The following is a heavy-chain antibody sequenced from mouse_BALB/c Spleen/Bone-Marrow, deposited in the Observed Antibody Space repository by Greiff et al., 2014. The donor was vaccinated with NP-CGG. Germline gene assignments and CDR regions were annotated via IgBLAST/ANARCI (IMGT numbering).Heavy chain of an antibody. Sequence: QVQLQQSGAELVKPGASVKLSCKASGHTFSSDYMYWVKQRPGQGLEWIGEINPSNGGTNFNEKFKSKATLTVDKSSSTAYMQLSSLTSEDSAVYYCTRSRRAMDYWGQGTSVTVSS. CDR3: TRSRRAMDY. D-gene: IGHD2-12*01. CDR1: GHTFSSDY. CDR2: INPSNGGT. J-gene: IGHJ4*01. V-gene: IGHV1S81*02.